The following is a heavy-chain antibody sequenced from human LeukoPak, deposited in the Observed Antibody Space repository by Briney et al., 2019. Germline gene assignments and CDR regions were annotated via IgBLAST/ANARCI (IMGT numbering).Heavy chain of an antibody. J-gene: IGHJ4*02. D-gene: IGHD3-9*01. Sequence: GGPLILSCATTGSTFSSYNINWVRQAPRKEMEWVAYISSSSSAIYYADAVKGRFTISRDNAKNSLYLQMNSLRDEDTAVYYCARDYWYFDWGQGTLVTVSS. CDR1: GSTFSSYN. CDR3: ARDYWYFD. CDR2: ISSSSSAI. V-gene: IGHV3-48*02.